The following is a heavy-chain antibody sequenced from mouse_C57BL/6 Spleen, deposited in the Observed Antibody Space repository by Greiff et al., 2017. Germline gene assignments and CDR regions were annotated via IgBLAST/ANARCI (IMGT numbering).Heavy chain of an antibody. CDR3: ASVYDGYYVGWYFDV. Sequence: QVHVKQSDAELVKPGASVKISCKVSGYTFTDHTIHWMKQRPEQGLEWIGYIYPRDGSTKYNEKFKGKATLTAYKSSSTAYMQLNSLTSEDSAVYFCASVYDGYYVGWYFDVWGTGTTVTVSS. CDR1: GYTFTDHT. D-gene: IGHD2-3*01. CDR2: IYPRDGST. V-gene: IGHV1-78*01. J-gene: IGHJ1*03.